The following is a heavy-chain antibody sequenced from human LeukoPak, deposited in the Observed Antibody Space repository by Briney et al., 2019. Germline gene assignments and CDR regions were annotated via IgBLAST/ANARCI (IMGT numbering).Heavy chain of an antibody. CDR2: IGTAGDT. Sequence: GGSLRLSCAASGFTFSNFDMHWVRQATGRGLEWVSAIGTAGDTYYPGSVKGRFTISRENAKNSLYLQMHSLRAGDTAVYYCARSRPPGDGIDVGGKGPTATVPS. CDR1: GFTFSNFD. V-gene: IGHV3-13*01. J-gene: IGHJ6*04. D-gene: IGHD3-10*01. CDR3: ARSRPPGDGIDV.